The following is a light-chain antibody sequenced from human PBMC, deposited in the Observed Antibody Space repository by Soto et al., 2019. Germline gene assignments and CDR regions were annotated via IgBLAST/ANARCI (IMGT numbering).Light chain of an antibody. CDR1: QSVSSSY. CDR2: GAS. CDR3: QQYASSPWIT. V-gene: IGKV3-20*01. Sequence: EIVLMQSPGTLSLSPGERATLSCRASQSVSSSYLAWYQQKPGQAPRLLIYGASSRATGIPDRFSGSGSGTDFTLTISRLEPEDSAVYYCQQYASSPWITFGGGTKVEIK. J-gene: IGKJ4*01.